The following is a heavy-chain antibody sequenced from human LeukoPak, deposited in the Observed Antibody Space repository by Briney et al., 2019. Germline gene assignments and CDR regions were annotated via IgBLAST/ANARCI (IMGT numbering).Heavy chain of an antibody. CDR3: ARVKVLRFLEWFLDF. D-gene: IGHD3-3*01. CDR1: GSSVSSDEYY. V-gene: IGHV4-31*03. CDR2: VYYSGSS. Sequence: PSQTLSLTCSVFGSSVSSDEYYWSWVRQHPGKGLEWIGYVYYSGSSYYIPSLESRITMSVEVSKNQFSLELRSVTAGDTAVYYCARVKVLRFLEWFLDFWGQGALVTVSS. J-gene: IGHJ4*02.